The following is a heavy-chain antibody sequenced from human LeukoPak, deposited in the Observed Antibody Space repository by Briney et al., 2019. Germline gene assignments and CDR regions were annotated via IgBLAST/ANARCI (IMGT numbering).Heavy chain of an antibody. CDR2: IWYDGSNK. CDR1: GFTFSSYG. Sequence: GGSLRLSCAASGFTFSSYGMHWVRQAPGKGLEWVAVIWYDGSNKYYADSVKGRFTISRDNSKNTLYLQMNSLRAEDTAVYYCAREGHADGYSGYQKATDDAFDIWGQGTMVTVSS. CDR3: AREGHADGYSGYQKATDDAFDI. D-gene: IGHD5-12*01. J-gene: IGHJ3*02. V-gene: IGHV3-33*01.